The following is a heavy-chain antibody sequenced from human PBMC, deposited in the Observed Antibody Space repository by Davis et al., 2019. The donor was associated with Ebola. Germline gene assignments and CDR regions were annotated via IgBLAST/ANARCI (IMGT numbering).Heavy chain of an antibody. V-gene: IGHV1-46*01. CDR1: GYTLTELS. D-gene: IGHD3-9*01. Sequence: ASVKVSCKISGYTLTELSIHWVRQAPGQGLEWMGIINPSGGSTSYAQKFQGRVTMTRDTSTSTVYMELSSLRSEDTAVYYCALLGYDILTGYRYFDYWGQGTLVTVSS. CDR2: INPSGGST. CDR3: ALLGYDILTGYRYFDY. J-gene: IGHJ4*02.